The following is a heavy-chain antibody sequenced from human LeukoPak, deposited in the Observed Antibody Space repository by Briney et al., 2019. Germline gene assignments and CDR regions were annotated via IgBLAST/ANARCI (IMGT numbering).Heavy chain of an antibody. V-gene: IGHV4-39*07. D-gene: IGHD3-3*01. Sequence: SETLSLTCTVSGGSISSSSYYWGWIRQPPGKGLEWIGSIYYSGSTYYNPSLKSRVTISVDTSKNQFSLKLSSVTAADTAVYYCARMSGYEHLLPRAFDIWGQGTMVTVSS. CDR3: ARMSGYEHLLPRAFDI. J-gene: IGHJ3*02. CDR2: IYYSGST. CDR1: GGSISSSSYY.